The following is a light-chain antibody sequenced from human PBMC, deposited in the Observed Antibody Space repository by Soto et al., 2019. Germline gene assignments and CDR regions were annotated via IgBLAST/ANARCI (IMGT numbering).Light chain of an antibody. CDR1: MSDVGAYNL. V-gene: IGLV2-14*01. CDR3: SAYTARGPLV. CDR2: EVR. J-gene: IGLJ3*02. Sequence: QSALTQPASVSGSAGQSITISCSGTMSDVGAYNLVSWYQQHPGTAPKLIIYEVRNRPSGIASRFSGSRSGNTASLTISGRQSADEGDYYCSAYTARGPLVFGGGTKLTVL.